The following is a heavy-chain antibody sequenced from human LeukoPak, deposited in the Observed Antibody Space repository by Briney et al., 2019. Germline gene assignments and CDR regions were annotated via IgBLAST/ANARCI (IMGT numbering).Heavy chain of an antibody. V-gene: IGHV4-39*07. CDR1: GGSISSSSYY. D-gene: IGHD3-22*01. CDR3: ARGAPPYYYDSSGYYQGAFDI. Sequence: SETLSLTCTVSGGSISSSSYYWGWIRQPPGKGLEWIGSIYYSGSTYYNPSLKSRVTISVDTSKNQFSLKLSSVTAADTAVYCCARGAPPYYYDSSGYYQGAFDIWGQGTMVTVSS. J-gene: IGHJ3*02. CDR2: IYYSGST.